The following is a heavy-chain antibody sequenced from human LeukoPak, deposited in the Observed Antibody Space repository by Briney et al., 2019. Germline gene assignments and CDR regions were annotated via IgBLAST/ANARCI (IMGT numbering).Heavy chain of an antibody. CDR2: IKQDGSEK. Sequence: GGSLRLSCAASGFTFSSYWMSWVRQAPGKGLEWVANIKQDGSEKYYVDSVKGRFTISRDNSKNTLYLQMNSLRAEDTAVYYCANPPGAWDYWGQGTLVTVSS. CDR3: ANPPGAWDY. D-gene: IGHD3-10*01. J-gene: IGHJ4*02. V-gene: IGHV3-7*01. CDR1: GFTFSSYW.